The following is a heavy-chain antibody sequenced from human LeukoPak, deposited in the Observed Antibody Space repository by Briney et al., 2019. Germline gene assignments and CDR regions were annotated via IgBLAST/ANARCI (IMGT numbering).Heavy chain of an antibody. V-gene: IGHV4-34*01. J-gene: IGHJ4*02. D-gene: IGHD3-16*02. CDR2: INHSGST. CDR3: ARGRSMITFGGVIVTAYFDY. Sequence: SETLSLTCAVYGGSFSGYYWSWIRQPPGKGREWIGEINHSGSTNYNPSLKSRVTISVDTSKNQFSLKLSSVTAADTAVYYCARGRSMITFGGVIVTAYFDYWGQGTLVTVSS. CDR1: GGSFSGYY.